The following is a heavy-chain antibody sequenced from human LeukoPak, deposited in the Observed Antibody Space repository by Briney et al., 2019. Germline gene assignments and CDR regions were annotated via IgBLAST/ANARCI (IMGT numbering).Heavy chain of an antibody. J-gene: IGHJ6*02. V-gene: IGHV1-3*01. D-gene: IGHD2-2*01. CDR3: ARGYCSSTSCYMDV. Sequence: ASVKVSCKASGHTSTTYAIHWVRQAPGQGLEWMGWINAGNGNIKYSQKLQGRVTITGDTSASTAYMELSSLRSEDTAVYYYARGYCSSTSCYMDVWGQGTTVT. CDR2: INAGNGNI. CDR1: GHTSTTYA.